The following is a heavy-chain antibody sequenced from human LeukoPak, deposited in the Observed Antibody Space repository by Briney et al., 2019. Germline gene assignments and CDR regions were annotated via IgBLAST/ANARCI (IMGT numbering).Heavy chain of an antibody. CDR2: IYYSGST. D-gene: IGHD2-2*01. J-gene: IGHJ2*01. V-gene: IGHV4-59*08. Sequence: PSETLSLTCTVSGGSISSYYWSWIRQPPGKGLEWIGYIYYSGSTNYNPSLKSRVTISVDTSKNQFSLKLSSVTAADTAVYYCARFSDIVVVPAGNWYFDLWGRGTLVTVSS. CDR1: GGSISSYY. CDR3: ARFSDIVVVPAGNWYFDL.